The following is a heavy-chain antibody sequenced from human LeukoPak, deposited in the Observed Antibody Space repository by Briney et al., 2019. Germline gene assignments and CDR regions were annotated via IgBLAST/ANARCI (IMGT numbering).Heavy chain of an antibody. CDR3: ARGYRSSWYQNCLDH. J-gene: IGHJ5*02. CDR2: IYHSGST. Sequence: SETLSLTCTVSGGSISSYYWSWIRQPAGKGLEWIGSIYHSGSTYYNPSMKSRVTISVDTSKNQFSLKLSSVTAADTAVYYCARGYRSSWYQNCLDHWGQGTLVAVSS. D-gene: IGHD6-13*01. CDR1: GGSISSYY. V-gene: IGHV4-4*07.